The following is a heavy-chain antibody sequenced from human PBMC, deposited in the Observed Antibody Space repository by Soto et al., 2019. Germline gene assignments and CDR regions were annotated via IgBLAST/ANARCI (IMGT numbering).Heavy chain of an antibody. CDR3: TRDLVGYDGFDA. Sequence: QVHLVQSGAEVKKPGTSVKVSCKTSGYTFTDYYIHWVRQAPGQGLEWMGRINCDSGGTTYSQKFQGRVTMTRDTSITTVYMDLSRLTSNDTAVYYCTRDLVGYDGFDAWGPGTLVAVSP. V-gene: IGHV1-2*02. CDR2: INCDSGGT. D-gene: IGHD5-12*01. CDR1: GYTFTDYY. J-gene: IGHJ3*01.